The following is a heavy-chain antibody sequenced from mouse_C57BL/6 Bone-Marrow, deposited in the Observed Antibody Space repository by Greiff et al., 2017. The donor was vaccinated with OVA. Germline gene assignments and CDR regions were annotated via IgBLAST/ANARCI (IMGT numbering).Heavy chain of an antibody. CDR2: IRSKSNNYAT. Sequence: GGGLVQPKGSLKLSCAASGFSFNTYAMNWVRQAPGKGLEWVARIRSKSNNYATYYADSVKDRFTISRDDSESMLYLQMNNLKTEDTAMYYCVRRNYGYFDVWGTGTTVTVSS. CDR1: GFSFNTYA. J-gene: IGHJ1*03. CDR3: VRRNYGYFDV. V-gene: IGHV10-1*01.